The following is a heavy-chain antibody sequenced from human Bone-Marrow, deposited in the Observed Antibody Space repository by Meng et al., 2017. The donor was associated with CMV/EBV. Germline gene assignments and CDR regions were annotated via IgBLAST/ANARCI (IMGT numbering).Heavy chain of an antibody. Sequence: SVKVSCKASGYTFTSYGISWVRQAPGQGLEWMGRIIPILGIANYAQKFQGRVTITADKSTSTAYMELSSLRSEDTAVYYCARMPDVAPPQLAYNDAFDIWGQGTMVTVSS. CDR1: GYTFTSYG. D-gene: IGHD5-18*01. J-gene: IGHJ3*02. V-gene: IGHV1-69*04. CDR2: IIPILGIA. CDR3: ARMPDVAPPQLAYNDAFDI.